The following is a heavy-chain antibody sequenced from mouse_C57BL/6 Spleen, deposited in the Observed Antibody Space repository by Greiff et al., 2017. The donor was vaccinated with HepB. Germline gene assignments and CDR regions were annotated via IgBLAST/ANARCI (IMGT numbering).Heavy chain of an antibody. CDR3: ARAGPVVGY. Sequence: QVQLQQPGAELVMPGASVKLSCKASGYTFTSYWMHWVKQRPGQGLEWIGEIDPSDSYTNYNQKFKGKSTLTVDKSSSTAYMQLSSLTSEDSAVYYCARAGPVVGYWGQGTTLTVSS. J-gene: IGHJ2*01. CDR1: GYTFTSYW. D-gene: IGHD1-1*01. CDR2: IDPSDSYT. V-gene: IGHV1-69*01.